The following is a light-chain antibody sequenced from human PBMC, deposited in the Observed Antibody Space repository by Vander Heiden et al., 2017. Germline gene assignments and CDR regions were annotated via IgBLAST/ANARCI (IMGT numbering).Light chain of an antibody. CDR2: RNN. CDR1: SSNIGSNY. Sequence: QSVLTQPSSASGTPGQRVTISCSGSSSNIGSNYVYWYQQLPGTAPKLLIYRNNQRPSGVPDRFSGSKSGTSASLASSGLRSEDEADYYCAAWDDSLSGWVFGGGTKLTVL. V-gene: IGLV1-47*01. J-gene: IGLJ3*02. CDR3: AAWDDSLSGWV.